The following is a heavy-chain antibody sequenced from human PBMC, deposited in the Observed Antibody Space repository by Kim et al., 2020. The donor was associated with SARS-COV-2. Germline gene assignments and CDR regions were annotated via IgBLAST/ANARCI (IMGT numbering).Heavy chain of an antibody. CDR2: ISYDGSNK. Sequence: GGSLRLSCAASGFTFSSYAMHWVRQAPGKGLEWVAVISYDGSNKYYADSVKGRFTISRDNSKNTLYLQMNSLRAEDTAVYYCAAWIQLCLPYYWGQGTLV. V-gene: IGHV3-30*04. CDR1: GFTFSSYA. CDR3: AAWIQLCLPYY. D-gene: IGHD5-18*01. J-gene: IGHJ4*02.